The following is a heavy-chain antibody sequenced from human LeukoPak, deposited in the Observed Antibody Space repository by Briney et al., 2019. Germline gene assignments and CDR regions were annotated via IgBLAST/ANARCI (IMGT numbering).Heavy chain of an antibody. CDR3: ARGTGDY. Sequence: SETLSLTCTVSGGSISSSRYYWGWIRQPPGKGLEWIGSIYYSGSTYYNPSLKSRVTISVDTSKNQFSLKLSSVTAADTAVYYCARGTGDYWGQGTLVTVSS. D-gene: IGHD1-14*01. CDR2: IYYSGST. V-gene: IGHV4-39*01. J-gene: IGHJ4*02. CDR1: GGSISSSRYY.